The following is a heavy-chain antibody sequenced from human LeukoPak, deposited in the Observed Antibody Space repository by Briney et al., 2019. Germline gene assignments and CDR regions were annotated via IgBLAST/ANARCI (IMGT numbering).Heavy chain of an antibody. CDR1: GGSFSGYY. CDR3: ARDPPEDAFDN. J-gene: IGHJ3*02. Sequence: SETLSLTCAVYGGSFSGYYWSWIRQPPGKGLEWIGEINHSGSTNYNPSLKSRVTISVDTSKNQFSLKLSSVTAADTAVSYCARDPPEDAFDNWGQGTMVTVSS. CDR2: INHSGST. V-gene: IGHV4-34*01.